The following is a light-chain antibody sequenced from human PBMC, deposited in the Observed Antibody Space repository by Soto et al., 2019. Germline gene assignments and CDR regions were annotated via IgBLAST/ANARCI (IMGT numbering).Light chain of an antibody. CDR1: TSNIGNNF. CDR2: SFT. Sequence: QSVLTQSPSASGTPGQRVTISCSGSTSNIGNNFVYWYQHLPGTAPKLLIFSFTQRPPGVPDRFSGSKSATLASLAISGLRSDDEADYYCAAWDDSLNGWVFGGGTKVTVL. CDR3: AAWDDSLNGWV. J-gene: IGLJ3*02. V-gene: IGLV1-47*02.